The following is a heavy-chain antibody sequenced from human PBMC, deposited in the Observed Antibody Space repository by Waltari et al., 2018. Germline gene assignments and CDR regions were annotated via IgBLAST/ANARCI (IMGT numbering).Heavy chain of an antibody. CDR1: GYTFTTYD. D-gene: IGHD3-10*01. J-gene: IGHJ6*03. Sequence: QVQLVQSGAEVKKPGASVKVACKATGYTFTTYDINWVRQATGQGLEWMGWMNPNSGNTGYAQKFQGRVTITRNTSISTAYMELSSLRSEDTAVYYCARGSGSSYYYYMDVWGKGTTVTISS. V-gene: IGHV1-8*03. CDR3: ARGSGSSYYYYMDV. CDR2: MNPNSGNT.